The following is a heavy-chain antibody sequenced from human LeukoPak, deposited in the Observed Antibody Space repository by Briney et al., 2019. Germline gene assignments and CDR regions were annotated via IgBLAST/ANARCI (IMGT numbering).Heavy chain of an antibody. CDR1: GFTISSYA. V-gene: IGHV3-23*01. CDR2: VSGSGGIT. D-gene: IGHD6-19*01. J-gene: IGHJ5*02. CDR3: AKEDGAVAGKRGVLFDP. Sequence: GSLRLSCTASGFTISSYAMSWVRQAQGQGLGWVSVVSGSGGITYYAVFVKGRLTISRDNSKNTLYLQMNSPRAEDRGVYYCAKEDGAVAGKRGVLFDPWGQGTLVSVSS.